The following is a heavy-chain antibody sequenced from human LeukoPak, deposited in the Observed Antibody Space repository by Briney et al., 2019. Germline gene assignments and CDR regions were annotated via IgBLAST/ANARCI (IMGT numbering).Heavy chain of an antibody. D-gene: IGHD6-13*01. CDR2: ISYDGSNK. J-gene: IGHJ3*02. Sequence: QPGRSLRLSCAASGFTFSSYAMHWVRQAPGKGLEWVAVISYDGSNKYYADSVKGRFTISRDNSKNTLYLQMNSLRAEDTAVYYCARDLVVAGGGNAFDIWGQGTMVTVSS. CDR3: ARDLVVAGGGNAFDI. V-gene: IGHV3-30*01. CDR1: GFTFSSYA.